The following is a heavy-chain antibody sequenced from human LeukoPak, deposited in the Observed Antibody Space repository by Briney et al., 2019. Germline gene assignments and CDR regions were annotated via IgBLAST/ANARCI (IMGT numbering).Heavy chain of an antibody. CDR2: ISYSGTT. J-gene: IGHJ4*02. CDR1: GFTFSDYD. Sequence: LRLSCAASGFTFSDYDMSWIRQPPGKGLEWIGYISYSGTTYSNPSLKSRPTISEDTSKNQFSLKLSSVTAADTAVYYCARGWNYFDDWGQGTLVTVSS. D-gene: IGHD2-15*01. V-gene: IGHV4-30-4*08. CDR3: ARGWNYFDD.